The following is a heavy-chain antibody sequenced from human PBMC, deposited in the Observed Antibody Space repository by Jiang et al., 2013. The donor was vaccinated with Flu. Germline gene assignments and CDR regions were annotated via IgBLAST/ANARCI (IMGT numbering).Heavy chain of an antibody. CDR3: ARGLYSSSWYGRGADY. J-gene: IGHJ4*02. CDR2: MYYSGTT. D-gene: IGHD6-13*01. V-gene: IGHV4-39*07. Sequence: SMYYSGTTHYNPSLKSRVTISVDTSKNQFSLKLSSVTAADTAVYYCARGLYSSSWYGRGADYWGQGTLVTVSS.